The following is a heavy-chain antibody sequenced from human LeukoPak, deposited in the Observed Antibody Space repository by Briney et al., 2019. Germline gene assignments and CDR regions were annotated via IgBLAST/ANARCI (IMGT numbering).Heavy chain of an antibody. CDR1: GYTFTRYG. J-gene: IGHJ4*01. CDR2: ISAHNANT. V-gene: IGHV1-18*01. CDR3: AGDEVDYYESSGYLVYY. D-gene: IGHD3-22*01. Sequence: APVKVSCKASGYTFTRYGISWVRQAPGHGLEWRAWISAHNANTHYAQKLQGRVTMTTHTAKSTAYMEVRSLRSHGTAVYLCAGDEVDYYESSGYLVYY.